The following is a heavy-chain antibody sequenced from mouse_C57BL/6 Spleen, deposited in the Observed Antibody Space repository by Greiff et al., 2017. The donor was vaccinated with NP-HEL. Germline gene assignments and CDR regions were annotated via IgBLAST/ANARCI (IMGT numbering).Heavy chain of an antibody. D-gene: IGHD1-1*01. J-gene: IGHJ2*01. CDR1: GYTFTSYW. CDR2: IDPSDSYT. Sequence: QVQLQQPGAELVMPGASVKLSCKASGYTFTSYWMHWVKQRPGQGLEWIGEIDPSDSYTNYNQKFKGKSTLTVDKSSSTAYMQLSSLTSEDSAVYYCARLNYYGSSYGFDYWGQGTTLTVSS. V-gene: IGHV1-69*01. CDR3: ARLNYYGSSYGFDY.